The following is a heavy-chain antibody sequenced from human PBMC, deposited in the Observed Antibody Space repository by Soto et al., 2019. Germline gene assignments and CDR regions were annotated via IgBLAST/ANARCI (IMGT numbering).Heavy chain of an antibody. D-gene: IGHD6-13*01. CDR2: IIRSGGST. V-gene: IGHV3-23*01. CDR1: GFTFSSYA. CDR3: ATSGSNSWYYNGMDV. Sequence: EVQLLESGGGLVQPGGSLRLSCAASGFTFSSYAMSWVRQAPGKGLEWVSGIIRSGGSTYYADSVKGRFTISRDNSKNTLYLQMNTLRAVDTAVYYCATSGSNSWYYNGMDVWGQGTTVTVSS. J-gene: IGHJ6*02.